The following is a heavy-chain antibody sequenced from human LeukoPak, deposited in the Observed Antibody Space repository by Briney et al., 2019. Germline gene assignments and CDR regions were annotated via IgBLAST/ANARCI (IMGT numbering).Heavy chain of an antibody. Sequence: ASVKVSRKASGYTFTGYYIHWVRQAPGQGLEWMGWINPNSGGTNYAPKFQGRVTMTRDTSISTAYMELSRLRSDDTAVYYCASERFTMVRGVINYWGQGTLVTVSS. D-gene: IGHD3-10*01. J-gene: IGHJ4*02. CDR3: ASERFTMVRGVINY. V-gene: IGHV1-2*02. CDR1: GYTFTGYY. CDR2: INPNSGGT.